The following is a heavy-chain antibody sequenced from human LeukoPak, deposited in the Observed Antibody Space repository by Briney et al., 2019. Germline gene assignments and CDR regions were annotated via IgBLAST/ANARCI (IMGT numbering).Heavy chain of an antibody. CDR2: ISSSSSTI. J-gene: IGHJ4*02. V-gene: IGHV3-48*04. CDR3: ATHGGLAAAGTLSVDY. D-gene: IGHD6-13*01. CDR1: GFTFSSYS. Sequence: PGGSLRLSCAASGFTFSSYSMNWVRQAPGKGLEWVSYISSSSSTIYYADSVKGRFTISRDNAKNSLYLQMNSLRAEDTAVYYCATHGGLAAAGTLSVDYWGQGTLVTVSS.